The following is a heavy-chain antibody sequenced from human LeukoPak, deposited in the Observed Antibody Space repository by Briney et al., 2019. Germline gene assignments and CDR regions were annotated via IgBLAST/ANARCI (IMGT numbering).Heavy chain of an antibody. CDR2: IGRSGSII. CDR3: ARDPPDFGVDG. Sequence: GGSLRLSCAASGFTFSSYDINWVRQAPGKGLEWVAHIGRSGSIIYYADSVKGRFTVSRDNANNSVCLQMNSLRAEDTAVYYCARDPPDFGVDGWGQGTLVTVSS. D-gene: IGHD3-10*01. CDR1: GFTFSSYD. J-gene: IGHJ4*02. V-gene: IGHV3-48*03.